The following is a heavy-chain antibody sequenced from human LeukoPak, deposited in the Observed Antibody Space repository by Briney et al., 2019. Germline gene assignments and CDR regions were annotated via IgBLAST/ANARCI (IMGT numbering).Heavy chain of an antibody. Sequence: GGSLRLSCEGSGFTFSSYGMHWVRQAPGKGLEWVANIKQDGSEKYYVDSVKGRFTISRDNAKNSLYLQMNSLRAEDTAVYYCARSLRYFDWFPRGDAFDIWGQGTMVTVSS. J-gene: IGHJ3*02. CDR2: IKQDGSEK. V-gene: IGHV3-7*01. D-gene: IGHD3-9*01. CDR3: ARSLRYFDWFPRGDAFDI. CDR1: GFTFSSYG.